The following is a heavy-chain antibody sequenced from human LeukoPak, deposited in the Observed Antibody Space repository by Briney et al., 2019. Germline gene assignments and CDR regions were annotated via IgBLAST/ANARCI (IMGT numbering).Heavy chain of an antibody. V-gene: IGHV4-39*01. CDR2: IYYSGST. CDR1: GGSISISSYY. CDR3: ARGFPSLYYYDSSGLHAFDY. D-gene: IGHD3-22*01. Sequence: SETLSLTCTVSGGSISISSYYWGWIRQPPGKGLEWIGSIYYSGSTYYNPSLKSRVTISVDTSKNQFSLKLSSVTAADTAVYYCARGFPSLYYYDSSGLHAFDYWGQGTLVTVSS. J-gene: IGHJ4*02.